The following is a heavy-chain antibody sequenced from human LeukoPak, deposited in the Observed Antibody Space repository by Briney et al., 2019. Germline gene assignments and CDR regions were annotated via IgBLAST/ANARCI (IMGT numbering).Heavy chain of an antibody. CDR3: ARHQDTYYDSSKDDY. Sequence: PGESLRISWKGSGYSFTSYWISWGRQRPGKGLEWMGRIDPSDSYTNYSPYFQGHVTISADKSISTAYLQWSSLKASDNAMYYCARHQDTYYDSSKDDYWGQGTLVTVSS. CDR1: GYSFTSYW. CDR2: IDPSDSYT. D-gene: IGHD3-22*01. J-gene: IGHJ4*02. V-gene: IGHV5-10-1*01.